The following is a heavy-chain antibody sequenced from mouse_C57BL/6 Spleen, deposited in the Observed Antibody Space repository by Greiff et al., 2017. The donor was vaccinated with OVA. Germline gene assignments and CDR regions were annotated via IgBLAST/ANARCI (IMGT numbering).Heavy chain of an antibody. CDR1: GFTFSSYT. Sequence: EVMLVESGGGLVKPGGSLKLSCAASGFTFSSYTMSWVRQTPETRLEWVATFSGGGGNTYSPDSVKGRFTISRDNAKNTLYLQMSSLRSEDTALYYCARRGNYWFAYWGQGTLVTVSA. CDR3: ARRGNYWFAY. V-gene: IGHV5-9*01. J-gene: IGHJ3*01. D-gene: IGHD2-1*01. CDR2: FSGGGGNT.